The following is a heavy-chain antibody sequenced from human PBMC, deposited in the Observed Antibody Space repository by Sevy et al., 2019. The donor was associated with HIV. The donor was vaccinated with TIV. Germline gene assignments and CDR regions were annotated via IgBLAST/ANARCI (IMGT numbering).Heavy chain of an antibody. CDR1: GDTFSTYG. CDR3: AREGGVATTGDHDAFDI. Sequence: ASVKVSCKASGDTFSTYGLSWVRQAPGQGLEWMGGIIPIFGTPNYAQTFQGRVTIIADESASTAYMELSSLRSEDTALYYCAREGGVATTGDHDAFDIWGHGTLVTVSS. J-gene: IGHJ3*02. V-gene: IGHV1-69*13. CDR2: IIPIFGTP. D-gene: IGHD7-27*01.